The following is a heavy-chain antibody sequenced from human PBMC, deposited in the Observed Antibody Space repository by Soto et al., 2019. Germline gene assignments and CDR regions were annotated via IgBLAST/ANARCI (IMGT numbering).Heavy chain of an antibody. CDR3: AAGSCSSSGCYWFDP. D-gene: IGHD2-2*01. J-gene: IGHJ5*02. CDR1: GGSISGGDYH. Sequence: QVQLHESGPGLVKPSETLSLTCTVSGGSISGGDYHWSWIRQPPGKGLEWVGYIYDSATYHNPSLKSGVIISVDTSKNQFSLQLSSVTAADTAVYYCAAGSCSSSGCYWFDPWGQGTLVTVSS. CDR2: IYDSAT. V-gene: IGHV4-30-4*01.